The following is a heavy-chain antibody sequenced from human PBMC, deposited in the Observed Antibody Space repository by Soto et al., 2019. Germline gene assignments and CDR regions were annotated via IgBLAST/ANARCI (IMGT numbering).Heavy chain of an antibody. CDR1: GGSSNTFY. CDR2: IFSSGST. J-gene: IGHJ4*02. V-gene: IGHV4-4*07. Sequence: PSETLSLTCTVSGGSSNTFYWSWVRQPAGKGLEWIGRIFSSGSTSFNPSLESRVAMSVDTSKNHFSLTLSSVAAADMAVYFCAREGSYCADNFAHGIQLWSFDFWGQGALVTVSS. D-gene: IGHD5-18*01. CDR3: AREGSYCADNFAHGIQLWSFDF.